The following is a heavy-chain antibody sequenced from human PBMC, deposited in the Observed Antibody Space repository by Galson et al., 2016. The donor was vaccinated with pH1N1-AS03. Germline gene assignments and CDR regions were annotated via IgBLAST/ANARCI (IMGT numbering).Heavy chain of an antibody. CDR2: IYFSVHT. J-gene: IGHJ2*01. CDR1: GGSISSSNFY. CDR3: AQSFGVTRQWYFDL. Sequence: TLSLTCNVSGGSISSSNFYWNWIRQPPGKGLEWMGYIYFSVHTSYNPSLESPLTISVDTSKNHFSLDLTSVTAADTAFYSFAQSFGVTRQWYFDLWGRGILVTVSS. V-gene: IGHV4-30-4*01. D-gene: IGHD4-17*01.